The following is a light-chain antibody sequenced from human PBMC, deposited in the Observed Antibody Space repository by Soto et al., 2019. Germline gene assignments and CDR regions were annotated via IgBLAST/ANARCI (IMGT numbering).Light chain of an antibody. Sequence: DIPMTQSPSSLSASVGDRVTITCRASQGIANYLAWYQQKPGKVPKLLIYAASTLEPGVPSRFSGSGFGTDFTHSISSLQPEDFATYYCQKYNGAPFTFGPGTKVDIK. V-gene: IGKV1-27*01. CDR2: AAS. CDR3: QKYNGAPFT. CDR1: QGIANY. J-gene: IGKJ3*01.